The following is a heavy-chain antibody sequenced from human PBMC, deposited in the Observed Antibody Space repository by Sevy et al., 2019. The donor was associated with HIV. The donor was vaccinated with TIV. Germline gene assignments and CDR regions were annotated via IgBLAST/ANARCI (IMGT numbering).Heavy chain of an antibody. Sequence: SETLSLTCTVSGGSISSGNYYWSWIRQPAGKEMQWIGRIHTSGSTNYTASLKSRVTISFSSSKNQFSLKLDSVTAADTATYYCTRSDYGDFLFDHWGQGTQVTVSS. J-gene: IGHJ4*02. CDR2: IHTSGST. CDR3: TRSDYGDFLFDH. CDR1: GGSISSGNYY. V-gene: IGHV4-61*02. D-gene: IGHD4-17*01.